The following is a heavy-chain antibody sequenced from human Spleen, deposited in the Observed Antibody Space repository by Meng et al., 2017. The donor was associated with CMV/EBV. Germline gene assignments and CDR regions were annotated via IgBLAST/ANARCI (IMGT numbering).Heavy chain of an antibody. V-gene: IGHV4-59*01. CDR1: GGSISTYY. Sequence: SETLSLTCTVSGGSISTYYWYWIRQPPGKGLEWIGYVYYSGTTNYNPSLKSRVTISVDTSKNQFSLKLSSVTAADTAVYYCARGFGGSYGWFDPWGQGTLVTVSS. CDR2: VYYSGTT. J-gene: IGHJ5*02. D-gene: IGHD1-26*01. CDR3: ARGFGGSYGWFDP.